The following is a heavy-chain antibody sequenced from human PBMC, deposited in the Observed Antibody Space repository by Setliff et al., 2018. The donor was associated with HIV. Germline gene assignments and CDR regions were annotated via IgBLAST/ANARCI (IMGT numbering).Heavy chain of an antibody. Sequence: PGGSLRLSCVASKITFKTYSMNWVRQAPGKGLEWVSYISGSDGTAFYADSVRGRFIISRDDAKNSLYLQMNSLRAEDTAVYYCARGYPHYCSGGICVPRFYYFDYWGQGTLVTVSS. J-gene: IGHJ4*02. CDR3: ARGYPHYCSGGICVPRFYYFDY. CDR2: ISGSDGTA. D-gene: IGHD2-15*01. V-gene: IGHV3-48*04. CDR1: KITFKTYS.